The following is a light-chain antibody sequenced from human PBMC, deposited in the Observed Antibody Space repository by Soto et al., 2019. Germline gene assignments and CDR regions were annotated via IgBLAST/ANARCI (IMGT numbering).Light chain of an antibody. CDR3: PHSNIYSEP. CDR1: QSISDN. CDR2: DVS. V-gene: IGKV1-5*01. Sequence: PSTHSPARLSASIGDRVIMTCRASQSISDNVNWNQQKPGKAPKLLIYDVSTSGSGVPSRFSGSGSGTEFTLTISSLQPDDFASYCSPHSNIYSEPFAQGANV. J-gene: IGKJ1*01.